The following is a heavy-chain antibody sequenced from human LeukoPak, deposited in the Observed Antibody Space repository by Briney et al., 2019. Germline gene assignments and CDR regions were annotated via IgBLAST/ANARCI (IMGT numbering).Heavy chain of an antibody. J-gene: IGHJ4*02. CDR2: IYSDGTG. D-gene: IGHD2-15*01. V-gene: IGHV3-66*04. Sequence: GGSLRLSCAASGFLVRSNYMSWVRQAPGKGLEWVSLIYSDGTGYYADSVKGRFTISRDNSKNTLYLQMNSLRAEDTAVYYCTRHPAEGDYWGQGTLVTVSS. CDR3: TRHPAEGDY. CDR1: GFLVRSNY.